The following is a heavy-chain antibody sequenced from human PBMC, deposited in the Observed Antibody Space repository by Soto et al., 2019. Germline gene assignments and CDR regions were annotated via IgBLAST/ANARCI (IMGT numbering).Heavy chain of an antibody. Sequence: PGGSLRLSCAAAGFPFSGYCMHWVRQAPGKGLEWVAVIWYDGSNKYYADSVKGRFTISRDNSKNTLYLQMNSLRAEDTAVYYCARDLPGKYSSTRVPWGQGTLVTVSS. CDR1: GFPFSGYC. CDR3: ARDLPGKYSSTRVP. D-gene: IGHD6-13*01. V-gene: IGHV3-33*01. CDR2: IWYDGSNK. J-gene: IGHJ5*02.